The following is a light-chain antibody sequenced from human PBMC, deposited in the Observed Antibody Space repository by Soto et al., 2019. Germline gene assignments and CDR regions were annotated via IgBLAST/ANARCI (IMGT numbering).Light chain of an antibody. V-gene: IGKV3-15*01. Sequence: EIVMTPSPATLSVSPEERATLSCRASQSISSKLSWFQQKPGQAPRLLIYGASTRANDIPTRFSGSGSGTDFTLTISTLQSEDFAVYYCQQYNNWPRTFGQGTKGDNK. CDR3: QQYNNWPRT. CDR1: QSISSK. CDR2: GAS. J-gene: IGKJ1*01.